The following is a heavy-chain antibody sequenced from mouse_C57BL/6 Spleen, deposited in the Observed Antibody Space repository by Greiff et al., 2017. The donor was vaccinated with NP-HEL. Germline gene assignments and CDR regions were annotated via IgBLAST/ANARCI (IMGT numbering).Heavy chain of an antibody. CDR3: TSPGADYYYAMDY. CDR2: IDPETGGT. CDR1: GYTFTDYE. Sequence: QVQLQQSGAELVRPGASVTLSCKASGYTFTDYEMHWVKQTPVHGLEWIGAIDPETGGTAYNQKFKGKAILTADKSYSTAYMELRSLTSEDSAVYYCTSPGADYYYAMDYWGQGTSVTVSS. J-gene: IGHJ4*01. D-gene: IGHD2-4*01. V-gene: IGHV1-15*01.